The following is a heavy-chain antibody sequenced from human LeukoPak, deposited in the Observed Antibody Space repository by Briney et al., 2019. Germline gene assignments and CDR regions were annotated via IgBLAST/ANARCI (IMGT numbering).Heavy chain of an antibody. V-gene: IGHV4-39*01. Sequence: PSETLSLTCTVSGGSISSSSYSWGWIRQPPGKGLEWIGSIYYSGSTHYNPSLKSRVTISVDTSKNQFSLKLSSVTAADTAVYYCARHPSIAAVSMDVWGQGTTVTVSS. D-gene: IGHD6-6*01. J-gene: IGHJ6*02. CDR3: ARHPSIAAVSMDV. CDR2: IYYSGST. CDR1: GGSISSSSYS.